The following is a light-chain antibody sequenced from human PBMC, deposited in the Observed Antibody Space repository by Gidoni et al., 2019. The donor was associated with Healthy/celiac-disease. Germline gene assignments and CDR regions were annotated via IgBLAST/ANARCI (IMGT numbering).Light chain of an antibody. CDR2: QDS. CDR3: QAWDSSTALV. CDR1: QLGDKY. Sequence: SYELTQPPSVSVSPGQTASITRSGAQLGDKYACWYQQKPGQYPVLVIYQDSKRPSGIPERFSGSNSGNTATLTISGTQAMDEADYYCQAWDSSTALVFGGGTKLTVL. V-gene: IGLV3-1*01. J-gene: IGLJ2*01.